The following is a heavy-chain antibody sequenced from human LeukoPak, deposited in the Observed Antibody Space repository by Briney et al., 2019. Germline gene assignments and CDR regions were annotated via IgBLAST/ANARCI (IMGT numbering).Heavy chain of an antibody. Sequence: GGSLRLSCAASGFTFSTYWMSWVRQAPGKGLEWVANIRPDGSEKYYLDSVRGRLTISRDNAKNSLSLQMNSLRGEDTAVYYCARDSQKIDDAFDIWGQGTMVTVSS. CDR1: GFTFSTYW. D-gene: IGHD2/OR15-2a*01. CDR2: IRPDGSEK. V-gene: IGHV3-7*03. J-gene: IGHJ3*02. CDR3: ARDSQKIDDAFDI.